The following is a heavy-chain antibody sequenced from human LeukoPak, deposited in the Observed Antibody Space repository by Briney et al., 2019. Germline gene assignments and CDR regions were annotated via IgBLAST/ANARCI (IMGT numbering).Heavy chain of an antibody. CDR3: ARDFSDTGTSNFDY. CDR1: GFTFSSYS. V-gene: IGHV3-48*04. D-gene: IGHD1-1*01. Sequence: GGSLRLSCAASGFTFSSYSMNWVRQAPGKGLEWVSYISSSSSTIYYADSVKGRFTISRDNAKNSLYLQMNSLRAEDTAVYYCARDFSDTGTSNFDYWGQGTLVTVSS. CDR2: ISSSSSTI. J-gene: IGHJ4*02.